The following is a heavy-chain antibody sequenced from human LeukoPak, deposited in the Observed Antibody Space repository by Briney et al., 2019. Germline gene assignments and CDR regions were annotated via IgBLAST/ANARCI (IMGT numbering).Heavy chain of an antibody. CDR2: ISGSGGST. CDR3: AKDRNSSPFYYYYGIDV. CDR1: GFTFSSYA. V-gene: IGHV3-23*01. Sequence: PGGSLRISCAASGFTFSSYAKSWVRQAPGKGLEWVSAISGSGGSTYYADSVKGRFTISRDNSKNTLYLQMNSLRAEDTAVYYCAKDRNSSPFYYYYGIDVWGQGTTVTVSS. J-gene: IGHJ6*02. D-gene: IGHD6-6*01.